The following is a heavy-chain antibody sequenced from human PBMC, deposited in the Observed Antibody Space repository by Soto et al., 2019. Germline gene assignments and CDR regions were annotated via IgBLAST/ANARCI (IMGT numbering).Heavy chain of an antibody. Sequence: GGSLRLSCAASGFTFSSYGMHWVRQAPGKGLEWVAVIWYDGSNKYYADSVKGRFTISRDNSKNTLYLQMNSLRAEDTAVYYCARDPWEADIEGNYYYYMDVWGKGTTVTVSS. CDR2: IWYDGSNK. D-gene: IGHD2-15*01. CDR1: GFTFSSYG. J-gene: IGHJ6*03. CDR3: ARDPWEADIEGNYYYYMDV. V-gene: IGHV3-33*01.